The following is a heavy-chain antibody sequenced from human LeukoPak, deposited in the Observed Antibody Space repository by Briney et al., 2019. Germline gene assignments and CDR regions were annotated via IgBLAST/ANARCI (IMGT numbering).Heavy chain of an antibody. V-gene: IGHV4-61*02. D-gene: IGHD6-19*01. Sequence: SETLSLTCTVSGGSISSGSYYWSWIRQPAGKGLEWIGRIYTSGSTNYNPSLKSRVTISVDTSKNQFSLKLTPVTAADTAVYYCARDRGSSGWNDYWGQGTLVTVSS. CDR3: ARDRGSSGWNDY. CDR2: IYTSGST. J-gene: IGHJ4*02. CDR1: GGSISSGSYY.